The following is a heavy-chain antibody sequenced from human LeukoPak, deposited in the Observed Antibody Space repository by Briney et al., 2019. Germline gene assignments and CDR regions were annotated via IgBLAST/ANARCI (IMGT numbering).Heavy chain of an antibody. J-gene: IGHJ6*03. CDR1: GGSISSYY. Sequence: MASETLSLTCTVSGGSISSYYWSWIRQPPGKGLEWIGYIYTSGSTNYNPSLKRRVTISVDTSKNQFSLKPSSVTAADTAVYYCARLDRFGANYYYMDVWGKGTSVTVSS. V-gene: IGHV4-4*09. D-gene: IGHD3-10*01. CDR3: ARLDRFGANYYYMDV. CDR2: IYTSGST.